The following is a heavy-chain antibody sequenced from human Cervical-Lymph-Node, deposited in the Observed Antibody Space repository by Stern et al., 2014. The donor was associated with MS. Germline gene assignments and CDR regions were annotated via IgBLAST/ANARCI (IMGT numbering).Heavy chain of an antibody. CDR3: ARQTTAWASDV. CDR2: LYPGDSET. V-gene: IGHV5-51*01. J-gene: IGHJ4*02. Sequence: VQLVESGAELIRPGESLKISCKGSGYKFSIYWIAWVRQMPGKGLEWKGILYPGDSETRYSPSFQGQVTMSADKSTSTAYLQWSSLNASDTAMYFCARQTTAWASDVWGQGTLVTVSS. D-gene: IGHD1-14*01. CDR1: GYKFSIYW.